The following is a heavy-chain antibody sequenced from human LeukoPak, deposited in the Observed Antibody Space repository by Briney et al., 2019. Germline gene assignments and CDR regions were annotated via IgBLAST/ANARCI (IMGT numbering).Heavy chain of an antibody. D-gene: IGHD3-22*01. Sequence: GGSLRLSCAASGFTVSSNYMSWVRQAPGKGLEWVSVIYSGGSTYYADSVKGRFTISRDNSKNTLYLQMNSLRAEDTAAYYCARDLTYYYDSSGSTLDAFDIWGQGTMVTVSS. V-gene: IGHV3-53*01. CDR2: IYSGGST. J-gene: IGHJ3*02. CDR3: ARDLTYYYDSSGSTLDAFDI. CDR1: GFTVSSNY.